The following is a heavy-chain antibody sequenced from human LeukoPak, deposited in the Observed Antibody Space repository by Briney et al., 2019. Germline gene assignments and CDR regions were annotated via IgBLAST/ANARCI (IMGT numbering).Heavy chain of an antibody. V-gene: IGHV3-21*01. J-gene: IGHJ4*02. Sequence: GGSLRLSCAASGFTFSIYSTNWVRQGLGKGLEWVSSISSSSSYIYYADSVKGRFTISRDNAKNSLYLQMNSLRAEGTAVYYWARETHSYGYSDYWGQGTLVTV. CDR2: ISSSSSYI. D-gene: IGHD5-18*01. CDR3: ARETHSYGYSDY. CDR1: GFTFSIYS.